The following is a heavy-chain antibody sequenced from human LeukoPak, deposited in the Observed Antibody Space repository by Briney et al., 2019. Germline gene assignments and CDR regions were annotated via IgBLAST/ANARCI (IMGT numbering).Heavy chain of an antibody. V-gene: IGHV3-11*04. J-gene: IGHJ3*02. CDR2: ISSSGSTM. CDR1: RCTFSDYY. CDR3: SSEGGDCRDGLDN. D-gene: IGHD2-21*02. Sequence: SLRLSCAASRCTFSDYYRSWLPQAPRKVRERVAYISSSGSTMYYADSVKRPLTISRDNVKNSLYLQTDTLSSEGRAPSSCSSEGGDCRDGLDNWGQGTMVTVSS.